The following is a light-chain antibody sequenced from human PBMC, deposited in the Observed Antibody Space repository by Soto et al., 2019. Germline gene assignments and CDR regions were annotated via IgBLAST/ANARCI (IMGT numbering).Light chain of an antibody. J-gene: IGLJ1*01. Sequence: VLTQPPSASGTPGQRVTIYCSGGSSNIGTNAVNWYQQLPGTAPKLLIYNNNQRPSGVPDRFSGSKSGTSASLAISGLQSEDEADYYCAAWDDSLNGYVFGTGTKVTVL. CDR1: SSNIGTNA. CDR3: AAWDDSLNGYV. CDR2: NNN. V-gene: IGLV1-44*01.